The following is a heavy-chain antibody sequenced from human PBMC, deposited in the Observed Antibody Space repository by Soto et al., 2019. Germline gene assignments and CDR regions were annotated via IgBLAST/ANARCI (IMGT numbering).Heavy chain of an antibody. CDR3: ATHPGGGGY. V-gene: IGHV3-53*01. CDR1: GFTVSNNY. Sequence: EVQLVESGGGLIQPGGSLRLSCAVSGFTVSNNYMSWVRQAPGKGLEGVSVIYSGGYTAYGDSVKGRFTISRDNSKNPLNLQMNTPRPAPPAVSYWATHPGGGGYWGQGTLVTVSS. CDR2: IYSGGYT. J-gene: IGHJ4*02. D-gene: IGHD3-10*01.